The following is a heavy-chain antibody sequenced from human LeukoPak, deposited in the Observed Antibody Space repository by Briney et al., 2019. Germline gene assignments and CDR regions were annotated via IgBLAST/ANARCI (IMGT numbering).Heavy chain of an antibody. V-gene: IGHV1-8*01. Sequence: VSVKVSCKASGYTFTSYDINWVGQATGQGLEWMGWRNPNSGNTGYAQKFQGRVTMTRNTSISTAYMELSSLRSEDTAVYYCARADYNWNYNREYYFDYWGQGTLVTVSS. CDR1: GYTFTSYD. CDR2: RNPNSGNT. D-gene: IGHD1-7*01. CDR3: ARADYNWNYNREYYFDY. J-gene: IGHJ4*02.